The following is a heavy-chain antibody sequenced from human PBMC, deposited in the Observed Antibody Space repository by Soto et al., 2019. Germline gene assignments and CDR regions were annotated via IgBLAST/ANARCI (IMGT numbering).Heavy chain of an antibody. D-gene: IGHD1-1*01. Sequence: QVQLVQSGAEVKKPGSSVKVSCKASGGTFSSYTISWVRQAPGQGLEWMGRIIPILGIANYAQKFQGRVTITADNSTSTAYMELSSLRSEDTAVYYCASTSTTGPTVWYYYYYMDVWGKGTTVTVSS. CDR1: GGTFSSYT. V-gene: IGHV1-69*02. CDR3: ASTSTTGPTVWYYYYYMDV. J-gene: IGHJ6*03. CDR2: IIPILGIA.